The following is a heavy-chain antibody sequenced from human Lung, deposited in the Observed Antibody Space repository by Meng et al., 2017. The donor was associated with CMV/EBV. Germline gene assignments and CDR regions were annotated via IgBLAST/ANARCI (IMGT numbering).Heavy chain of an antibody. CDR1: GSTFSNYA. D-gene: IGHD3-3*01. CDR2: IPYDGKTYDRSKK. V-gene: IGHV3-30-3*01. J-gene: IGHJ6*02. Sequence: SLKISXAASGSTFSNYAMHWVRQAPGKVLEWVAIIPYDGKTYDRSKKYYADSVKSRFTISRDNSKNTLYLQMSILRTDDTVVYYCARDRILDFWSGYPRGYYGIDVWGQGXTVTVSS. CDR3: ARDRILDFWSGYPRGYYGIDV.